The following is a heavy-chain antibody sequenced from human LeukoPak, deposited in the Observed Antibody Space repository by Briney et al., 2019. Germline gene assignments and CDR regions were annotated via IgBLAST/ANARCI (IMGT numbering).Heavy chain of an antibody. CDR1: GFTFSSYS. CDR2: ISSSSSYI. D-gene: IGHD5-18*01. CDR3: ARARYSWDYFDY. V-gene: IGHV3-21*01. Sequence: GGSLRLSCAASGFTFSSYSMNWVRQAPGKGLEWVSSISSSSSYIYYADSVKGRFTISRDNAKNSLYLQMNSLRAEDTAVYYWARARYSWDYFDYWGQGTLVTVSS. J-gene: IGHJ4*02.